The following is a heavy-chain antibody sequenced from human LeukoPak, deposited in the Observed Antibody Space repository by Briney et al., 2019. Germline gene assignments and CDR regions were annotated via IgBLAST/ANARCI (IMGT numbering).Heavy chain of an antibody. D-gene: IGHD3-10*01. Sequence: PGASLRLSCVASGFTFRAYALHWVRQAPGQGLDWVAVVSSDGQSDFYSDSVRGRFTISRDNSRDTLYLRMDGLRAADTGLYFCARSTYYYGSGTFYSVGPFDSWGQGTLVTVSS. J-gene: IGHJ4*02. CDR3: ARSTYYYGSGTFYSVGPFDS. CDR2: VSSDGQSD. CDR1: GFTFRAYA. V-gene: IGHV3-30*01.